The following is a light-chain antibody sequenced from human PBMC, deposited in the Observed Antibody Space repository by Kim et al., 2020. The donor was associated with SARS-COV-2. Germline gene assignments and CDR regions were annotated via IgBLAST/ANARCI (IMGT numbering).Light chain of an antibody. J-gene: IGKJ4*01. V-gene: IGKV3-20*01. Sequence: FPGERATLSCRASQSVSTAYLVWYQQKVGQAPRLLLYATSSRATGVPDRFSGSGSETEFSLTISGLEPDDFAVYYCQQCQTTPLTFGGGTKVDIK. CDR3: QQCQTTPLT. CDR2: ATS. CDR1: QSVSTAY.